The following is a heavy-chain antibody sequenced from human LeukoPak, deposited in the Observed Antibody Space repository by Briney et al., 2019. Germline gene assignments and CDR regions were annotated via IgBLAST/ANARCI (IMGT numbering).Heavy chain of an antibody. CDR3: ARVLTYYYDSSGGGTFDY. CDR2: ISPIFGTA. Sequence: GASVKVSCKASGGTFSSYAISWVRQAPGQGLEWMGGISPIFGTANYAQKFQGRVTMTRDTSTSTVYMELSSLRSEDTAVYYCARVLTYYYDSSGGGTFDYWGQGTLVTVSS. J-gene: IGHJ4*02. V-gene: IGHV1-69*05. CDR1: GGTFSSYA. D-gene: IGHD3-22*01.